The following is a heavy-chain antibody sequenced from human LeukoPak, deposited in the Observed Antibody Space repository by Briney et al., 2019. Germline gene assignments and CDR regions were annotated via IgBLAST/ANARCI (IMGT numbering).Heavy chain of an antibody. J-gene: IGHJ4*02. CDR2: IWYDGSNK. Sequence: GGSLRLSCAASGFTFSSYGMHRVRQAPGKGLEWVAVIWYDGSNKYYADSVKGRFTISRDNSKNTLYLQMNSLRAEDTAVYYCARPYDFWSGWYFDYWGQGTLVTVSS. D-gene: IGHD3-3*01. V-gene: IGHV3-33*01. CDR1: GFTFSSYG. CDR3: ARPYDFWSGWYFDY.